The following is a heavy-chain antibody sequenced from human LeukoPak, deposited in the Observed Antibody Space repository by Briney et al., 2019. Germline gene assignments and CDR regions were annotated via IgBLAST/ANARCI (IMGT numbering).Heavy chain of an antibody. Sequence: PGGSLRLSCVVSGFTFSSYAMSWVRQAPGKGLEWVSGISGSGGSTYYADSVKGRFTISRDNTKNTLYLQMNSLRAEDTAVYYCAKSYRGSGYFDYWGQGTLVTVSS. CDR1: GFTFSSYA. J-gene: IGHJ4*02. CDR3: AKSYRGSGYFDY. CDR2: ISGSGGST. V-gene: IGHV3-23*01. D-gene: IGHD2-15*01.